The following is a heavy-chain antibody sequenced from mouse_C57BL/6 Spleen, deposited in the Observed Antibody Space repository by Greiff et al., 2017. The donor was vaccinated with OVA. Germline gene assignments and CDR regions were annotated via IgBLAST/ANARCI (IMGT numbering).Heavy chain of an antibody. CDR1: GFTFSNYW. J-gene: IGHJ2*01. D-gene: IGHD2-5*01. Sequence: VQLKESGGGLVQPGGSMKLSCVASGFTFSNYWMNWVRQSPEKGLEWVAQIRLKSDNYATHYAESVKGRFTISRDDSKSSVYLQMNNLRAEDTGIYYCTAYSNYFDYWGQGTTLTVSS. V-gene: IGHV6-3*01. CDR3: TAYSNYFDY. CDR2: IRLKSDNYAT.